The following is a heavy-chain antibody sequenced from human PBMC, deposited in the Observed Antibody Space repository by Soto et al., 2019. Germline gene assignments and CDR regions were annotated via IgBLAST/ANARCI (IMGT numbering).Heavy chain of an antibody. V-gene: IGHV3-7*01. Sequence: EVQLVESGGDLAQPGGSLRLSCAASGFTFGIYWMSWVRQAPGTGLEWVANIKQDGSEKYYVDSVKGRFTISRDNAKNSLYLQMNSLRVEATAVYYCARDASGVPFDYWGQGALVTVSS. J-gene: IGHJ4*02. CDR2: IKQDGSEK. CDR3: ARDASGVPFDY. CDR1: GFTFGIYW. D-gene: IGHD2-2*01.